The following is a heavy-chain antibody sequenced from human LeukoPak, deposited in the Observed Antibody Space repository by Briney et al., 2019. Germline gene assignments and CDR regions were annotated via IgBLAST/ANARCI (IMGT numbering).Heavy chain of an antibody. J-gene: IGHJ5*02. CDR2: INPNSGGT. CDR1: GYTFTGYY. CDR3: ARVSSGWYRGNWFDP. D-gene: IGHD6-19*01. Sequence: ASVKVSCKASGYTFTGYYMHWVRQAPGQGLEWMGWINPNSGGTNYAQKFQGRVTMTRDTSISTAYMELSRLRSDDTAVYYCARVSSGWYRGNWFDPWGLGTLVTVSS. V-gene: IGHV1-2*02.